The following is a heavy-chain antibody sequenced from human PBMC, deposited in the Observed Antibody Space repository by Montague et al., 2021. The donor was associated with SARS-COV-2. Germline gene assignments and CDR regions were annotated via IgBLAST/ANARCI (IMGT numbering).Heavy chain of an antibody. CDR1: GASISSGSYY. Sequence: SETLSLTCTVPGASISSGSYYWAWIRQSPGRGLEWIVSLYSNGTTYYNPSLKRRVTISVDAPKDQFSLQLDSMTAADTAVYYCARQHVRGFVVTGCETYFDYWGQGSLVIVSS. CDR2: LYSNGTT. V-gene: IGHV4-39*01. CDR3: ARQHVRGFVVTGCETYFDY. J-gene: IGHJ4*02. D-gene: IGHD2-15*01.